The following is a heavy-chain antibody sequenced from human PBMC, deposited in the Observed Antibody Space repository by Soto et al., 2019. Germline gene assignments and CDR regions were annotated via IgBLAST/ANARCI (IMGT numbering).Heavy chain of an antibody. CDR2: IYYSGST. CDR1: GGSISSGGYY. J-gene: IGHJ4*02. CDR3: ARDLGYCSGGSCYGRPLSLGY. D-gene: IGHD2-15*01. Sequence: NPSETLSLTCTVSGGSISSGGYYWSWIRQHPGKGLEWIGYIYYSGSTYYNPSLKSRVTISVDTSKNQFSLKLSSVTAADTAVYYCARDLGYCSGGSCYGRPLSLGYWGQGTLVTVSS. V-gene: IGHV4-31*03.